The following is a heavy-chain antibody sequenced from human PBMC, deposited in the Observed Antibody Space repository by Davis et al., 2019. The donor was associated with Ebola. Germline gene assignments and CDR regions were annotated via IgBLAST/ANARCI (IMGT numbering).Heavy chain of an antibody. D-gene: IGHD6-6*01. CDR1: GFTFSSYS. J-gene: IGHJ5*02. CDR3: ARDGLVLWFDP. V-gene: IGHV3-21*01. CDR2: ISSSSSYI. Sequence: GESLKISCAASGFTFSSYSMNWVRQAPGKGLEWVSSISSSSSYIYYADSVKGRFAISRDDSKSTLYLQMNSLRAEDTAMYYCARDGLVLWFDPWGQGTLVTVSS.